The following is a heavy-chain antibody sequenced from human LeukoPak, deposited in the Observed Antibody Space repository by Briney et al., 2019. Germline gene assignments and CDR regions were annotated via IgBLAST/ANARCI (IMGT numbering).Heavy chain of an antibody. Sequence: GESLKISCNSSGYIYTSYWIGWVRQMPGKGLEWMGIIYPGDSDTRYSPSFQGQVTISADKSISTAYLQWSSLKASDTAMYYCARSGSYYDTPGAFDIWGQGTMVTVSS. CDR3: ARSGSYYDTPGAFDI. J-gene: IGHJ3*02. D-gene: IGHD3-22*01. CDR1: GYIYTSYW. V-gene: IGHV5-51*01. CDR2: IYPGDSDT.